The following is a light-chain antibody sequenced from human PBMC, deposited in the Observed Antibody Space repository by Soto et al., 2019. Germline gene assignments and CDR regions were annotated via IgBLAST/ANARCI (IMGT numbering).Light chain of an antibody. CDR2: DVS. V-gene: IGLV2-14*01. CDR3: SSYTSSSTLGHVV. Sequence: QSALTQPASVSGSPGQSITISCTGISSDVGGYNYVSWYQQHPGKAPKFMIYDVSNRPSGVSNRFSGSKSGNTASLTISGLQAEDEADYYCSSYTSSSTLGHVVFGGGTQLTVL. CDR1: SSDVGGYNY. J-gene: IGLJ2*01.